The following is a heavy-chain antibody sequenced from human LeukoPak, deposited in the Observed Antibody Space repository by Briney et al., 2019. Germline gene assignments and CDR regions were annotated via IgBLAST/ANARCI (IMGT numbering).Heavy chain of an antibody. Sequence: PGGSLRLSCAASGFTVGSNYMSWVRQAPGKGVEGVSIIYRGGSTNYADSVKGRFTISRDTSKNTLYLQMNSLRAEDTAVYYCARLSANSSAYFFDYWGQGTLVAVSS. D-gene: IGHD3-22*01. CDR2: IYRGGST. CDR3: ARLSANSSAYFFDY. CDR1: GFTVGSNY. V-gene: IGHV3-66*04. J-gene: IGHJ4*02.